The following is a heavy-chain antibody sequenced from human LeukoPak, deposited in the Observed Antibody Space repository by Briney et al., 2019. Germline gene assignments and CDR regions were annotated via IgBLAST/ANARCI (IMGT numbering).Heavy chain of an antibody. D-gene: IGHD3-3*01. CDR1: GGSFSGYY. Sequence: SETLSLTCAVYGGSFSGYYWSWIRQPPGKGLEWIGEINHSGSTNYNPSLKSRVTISVDTSKNQVSLKLSSVTAADTAVYYCARGRITIFGVVKSVRRWFDPWGQGTLVTVSS. V-gene: IGHV4-34*01. CDR3: ARGRITIFGVVKSVRRWFDP. CDR2: INHSGST. J-gene: IGHJ5*02.